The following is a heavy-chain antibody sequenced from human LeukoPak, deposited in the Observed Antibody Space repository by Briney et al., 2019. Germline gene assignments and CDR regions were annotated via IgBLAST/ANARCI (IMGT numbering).Heavy chain of an antibody. CDR1: GFTFSSYA. CDR2: ISYDGSNK. D-gene: IGHD3-3*02. J-gene: IGHJ4*02. CDR3: AREISGRDDY. V-gene: IGHV3-30-3*01. Sequence: GRSLRLSCAASGFTFSSYAMHWVRQAPGKGLEWVAVISYDGSNKYYADSVKGRFTISRDNSKNTLYLQMNSLRAEDTAVYYCAREISGRDDYWGQGTLVTVSS.